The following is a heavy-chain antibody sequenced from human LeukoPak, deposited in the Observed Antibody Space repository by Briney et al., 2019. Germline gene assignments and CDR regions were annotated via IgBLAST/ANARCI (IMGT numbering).Heavy chain of an antibody. J-gene: IGHJ4*02. D-gene: IGHD6-13*01. CDR2: ISSNGGST. CDR1: GFTFSSYA. V-gene: IGHV3-64D*06. Sequence: GGSLRLSCSASGFTFSSYAMHWVRQAPGKGLEYVSAISSNGGSTYYADSVKGRFTISKDNSENTLYLQMSSLRAEDTAVYYCVKVASSRGYYFDYWGQGTLVTVSS. CDR3: VKVASSRGYYFDY.